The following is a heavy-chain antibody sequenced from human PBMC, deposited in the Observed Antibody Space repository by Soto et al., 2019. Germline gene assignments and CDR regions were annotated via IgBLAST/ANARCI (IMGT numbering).Heavy chain of an antibody. D-gene: IGHD5-18*01. CDR3: ARSVGIQLWLYNWFDP. Sequence: SVKVSCKASGGTFSSYAISWVRQAPGQGLEWMGGIIPIFGTANYAQKFQGRVTITADESTSTAYMELGSLRSEDTAVYYCARSVGIQLWLYNWFDPWGQGTLVTVSS. CDR1: GGTFSSYA. V-gene: IGHV1-69*13. CDR2: IIPIFGTA. J-gene: IGHJ5*02.